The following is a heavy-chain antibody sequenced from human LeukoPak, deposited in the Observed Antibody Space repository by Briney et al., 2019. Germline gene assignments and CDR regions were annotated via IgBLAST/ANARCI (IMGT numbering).Heavy chain of an antibody. V-gene: IGHV3-30*18. D-gene: IGHD2-8*01. CDR3: AKDYAKALDY. Sequence: GGSLRLSCAASGFTFSSYGMHWVRQAPGKGLEWVAVISYDGSNKYYADSVKGRFTISRDNSKNTLYLQMNSLRAEDTAVYYCAKDYAKALDYWGQGTLVTVSP. J-gene: IGHJ4*02. CDR2: ISYDGSNK. CDR1: GFTFSSYG.